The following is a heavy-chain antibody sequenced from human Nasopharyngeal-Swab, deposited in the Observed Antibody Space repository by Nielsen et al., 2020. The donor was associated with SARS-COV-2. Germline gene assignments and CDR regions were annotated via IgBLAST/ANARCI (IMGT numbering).Heavy chain of an antibody. Sequence: GESLKISCAASGFTFSRYWMHWVRQAPGKGLGWVSRINSDGSSTSYADSVKGRFTISRDNAKNTLYLQMNSLRAEDTAVYYCARAGQWELLRFAFDIWGQGTMVTVSS. J-gene: IGHJ3*02. CDR1: GFTFSRYW. D-gene: IGHD1-26*01. V-gene: IGHV3-74*01. CDR2: INSDGSST. CDR3: ARAGQWELLRFAFDI.